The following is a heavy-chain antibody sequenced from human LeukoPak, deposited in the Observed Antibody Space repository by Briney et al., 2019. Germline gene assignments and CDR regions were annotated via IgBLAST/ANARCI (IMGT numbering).Heavy chain of an antibody. Sequence: ASVKVSCKASGYTFTSYYMHWVRQAPGQGLEWMGIINPSGGSTSYAQKFQGRVTMTRDTPTSTVYVELSSLRSEDTAVYYCARVRDYYDSSGYYQGGYFDYWGQGTLVTVSS. CDR1: GYTFTSYY. CDR3: ARVRDYYDSSGYYQGGYFDY. CDR2: INPSGGST. J-gene: IGHJ4*02. D-gene: IGHD3-22*01. V-gene: IGHV1-46*01.